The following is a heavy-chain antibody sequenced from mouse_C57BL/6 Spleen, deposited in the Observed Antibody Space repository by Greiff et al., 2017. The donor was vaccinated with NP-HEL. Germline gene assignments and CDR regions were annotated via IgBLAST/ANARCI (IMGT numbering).Heavy chain of an antibody. Sequence: QVQLKESGAELVKPGASVKLSCKASGYTFTEYTIHWVKQRSGQGLEWIGWFYPGSGSIKYNEKFKDKATLTADKSSSTVYMELSRLTSEDSAVYFGARHEGDYYGSSYGYYFDYWGQGTTLTVSS. CDR2: FYPGSGSI. J-gene: IGHJ2*01. CDR3: ARHEGDYYGSSYGYYFDY. CDR1: GYTFTEYT. D-gene: IGHD1-1*01. V-gene: IGHV1-62-2*01.